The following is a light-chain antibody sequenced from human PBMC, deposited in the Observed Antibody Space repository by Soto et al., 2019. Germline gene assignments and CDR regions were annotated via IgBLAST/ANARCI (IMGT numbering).Light chain of an antibody. V-gene: IGKV1-27*01. CDR3: QKYNSAPRT. CDR2: AAS. Sequence: DIQMTQSPSSLSASVGDRVTITCRASEGISNYLAWYQQKPGKVPKLLIYAASTLQSGVASRFSGSGSGTYFTLIISSLQPEDVAAYYCQKYNSAPRTFGPGTKVDIK. J-gene: IGKJ3*01. CDR1: EGISNY.